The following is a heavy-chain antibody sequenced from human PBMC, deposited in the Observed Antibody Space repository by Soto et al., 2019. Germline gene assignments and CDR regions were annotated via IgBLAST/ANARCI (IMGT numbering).Heavy chain of an antibody. CDR3: SIGTFVSTGDIAC. J-gene: IGHJ4*02. CDR2: LTGSGDRT. D-gene: IGHD5-12*01. Sequence: EVQLLESGGGLVQPGGSLRLSCAASGFTFSSFAMTWVRQAQGKGLEWVSSLTGSGDRTYYADSVKGRFTIPRDTSMNRLYLQKDSRSVDDSALYYCSIGTFVSTGDIACWGQGTRVTVSS. V-gene: IGHV3-23*01. CDR1: GFTFSSFA.